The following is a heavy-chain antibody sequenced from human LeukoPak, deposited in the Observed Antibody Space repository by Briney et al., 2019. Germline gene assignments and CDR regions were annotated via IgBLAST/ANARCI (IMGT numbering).Heavy chain of an antibody. V-gene: IGHV3-23*01. D-gene: IGHD4-17*01. CDR2: ITGSGGST. CDR3: TTFALDYGDYSFDY. CDR1: GFTFSSYA. Sequence: GGSLRLSCAASGFTFSSYAMSWVRQAPGKGLEWVSAITGSGGSTNYADSVKGRFTISRDNSKNTLYLQMNSLRAEDTAVYYCTTFALDYGDYSFDYWGQGTLVTVSS. J-gene: IGHJ4*02.